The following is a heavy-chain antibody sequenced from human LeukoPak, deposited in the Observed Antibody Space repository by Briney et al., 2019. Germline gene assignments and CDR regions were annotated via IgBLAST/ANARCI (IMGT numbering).Heavy chain of an antibody. J-gene: IGHJ6*03. CDR2: ISYDGSNK. CDR3: ASRGNSYYYYMDV. D-gene: IGHD2-15*01. Sequence: GRSLRLSCAASGFTFSSYAMHWVRQAPGKGLEWVAVISYDGSNKYYADSVKGRFTISRDNAKNSLYLQMNSLRAEDTAVYYCASRGNSYYYYMDVWGKGTTVTVSS. CDR1: GFTFSSYA. V-gene: IGHV3-30*04.